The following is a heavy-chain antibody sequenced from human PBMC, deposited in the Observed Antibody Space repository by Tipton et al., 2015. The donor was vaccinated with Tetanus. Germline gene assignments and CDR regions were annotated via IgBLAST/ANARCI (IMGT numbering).Heavy chain of an antibody. J-gene: IGHJ4*02. Sequence: TLSLTCAVSGASIRNGGYSWNWIRQPAGKGLEWIGYTYHTGGTYYNPSLKSRVTMSVDTSKNQFSLKLNSQTAADTSVYFCVRGRRIYTGFFSGYDYYFDYWGQGTGVTVSA. CDR2: TYHTGGT. D-gene: IGHD3-3*01. CDR3: VRGRRIYTGFFSGYDYYFDY. V-gene: IGHV4-30-2*01. CDR1: GASIRNGGYS.